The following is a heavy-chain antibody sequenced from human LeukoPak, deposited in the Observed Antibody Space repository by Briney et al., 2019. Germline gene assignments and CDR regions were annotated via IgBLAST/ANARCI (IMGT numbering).Heavy chain of an antibody. D-gene: IGHD2-2*01. V-gene: IGHV4-34*01. CDR1: GGSFSGYY. CDR3: ARRGYCSSTSCYDY. CDR2: INHSGST. Sequence: SETLSLTCAVYGGSFSGYYRSWIREPPGKGLEWIGEINHSGSTNYNPSLKSRVTISVDTSKNQFSLKLSSVTAADTAVYYCARRGYCSSTSCYDYWGQGTLVTVSS. J-gene: IGHJ4*02.